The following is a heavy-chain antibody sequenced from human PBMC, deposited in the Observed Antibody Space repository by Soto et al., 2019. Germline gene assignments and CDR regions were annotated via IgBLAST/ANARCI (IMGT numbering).Heavy chain of an antibody. D-gene: IGHD1-7*01. CDR2: TLYRSSKWYN. V-gene: IGHV6-1*01. Sequence: PSQTLSLTCAISGDSVSTNIAAWSWIRQSPSRGLEWLGRTLYRSSKWYNEYAISVKSRMTINPDTSKKQFSLQLNSVTPEDTAVYYCARDAAPTLNYPHGMDVWGQGTAVTVYS. J-gene: IGHJ6*02. CDR1: GDSVSTNIAA. CDR3: ARDAAPTLNYPHGMDV.